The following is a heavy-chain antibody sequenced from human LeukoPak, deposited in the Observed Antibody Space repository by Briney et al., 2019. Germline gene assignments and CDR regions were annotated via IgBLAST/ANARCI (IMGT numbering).Heavy chain of an antibody. CDR3: ARGDLPPPGSADFDY. V-gene: IGHV4-59*10. Sequence: SETLSLTCAVYGGSFSGYYWSWIRQPAGKGLEWIGRIYISGSINYNPSLKSRVTMSVDTSKNQFSLKLSSMTAADTAVYYCARGDLPPPGSADFDYWGQGTLVTVSS. CDR2: IYISGSI. J-gene: IGHJ4*02. D-gene: IGHD3-10*01. CDR1: GGSFSGYY.